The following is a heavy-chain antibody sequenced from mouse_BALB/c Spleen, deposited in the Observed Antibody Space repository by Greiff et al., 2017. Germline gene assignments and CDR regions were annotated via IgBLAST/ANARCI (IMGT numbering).Heavy chain of an antibody. CDR2: ISYSGST. Sequence: DVMLVESGPSLVKPSQTLSLTCSVTGDSITSGYWNWIRKFPGNKLEYMGYISYSGSTYYNPSLKSRISITRDTSKNQYYLQLNSVTTEDTATYYCARYYDVYYYAMDYWGQGTSVTVSS. CDR3: ARYYDVYYYAMDY. CDR1: GDSITSGY. V-gene: IGHV3-8*02. D-gene: IGHD2-12*01. J-gene: IGHJ4*01.